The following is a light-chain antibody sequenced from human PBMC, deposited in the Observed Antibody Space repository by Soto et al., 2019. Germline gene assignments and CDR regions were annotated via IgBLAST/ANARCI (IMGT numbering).Light chain of an antibody. J-gene: IGKJ1*01. CDR3: QQSYSSPPWT. CDR2: KAS. CDR1: QSISSS. V-gene: IGKV1-5*03. Sequence: STLSASVGDRVTITCRASQSISSSLAWYQQKPGKAPKLLIYKASSLESGVPSRFSGSGSGTDFTLTISSLQPEDFATYYCQQSYSSPPWTFGQGTKVDIK.